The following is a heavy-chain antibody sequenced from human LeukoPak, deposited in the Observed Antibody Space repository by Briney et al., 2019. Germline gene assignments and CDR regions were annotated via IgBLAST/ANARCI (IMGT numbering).Heavy chain of an antibody. V-gene: IGHV4-59*01. D-gene: IGHD6-19*01. J-gene: IGHJ6*02. CDR1: GGSISTYY. CDR3: ARVAVVAGTSGYYYYAIDV. Sequence: SETLSLTCTVSGGSISTYYWSWIRQPPGKGLQWMGYIYYSGSTNYNPSLESRVTISVDTPKGQLSLNLSSVTAADTAIYFCARVAVVAGTSGYYYYAIDVWGRGTTVAVSS. CDR2: IYYSGST.